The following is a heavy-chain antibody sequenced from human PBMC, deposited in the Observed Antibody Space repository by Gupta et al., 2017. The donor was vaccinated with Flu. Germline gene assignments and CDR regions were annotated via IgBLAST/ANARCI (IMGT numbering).Heavy chain of an antibody. J-gene: IGHJ4*02. D-gene: IGHD2-2*01. Sequence: EVQLLESGGGLVQPGGSLRLSCAASGFTFSSYALSWVRQAPGKGLEWVSAISGSGVSTYYADSVKGRFTISRDNSKNTLYLQMNSLRAEDTSVYYCAKVAYKPQVVPAARGGPFDYWGQGTLVTVSS. CDR2: ISGSGVST. V-gene: IGHV3-23*01. CDR3: AKVAYKPQVVPAARGGPFDY. CDR1: GFTFSSYA.